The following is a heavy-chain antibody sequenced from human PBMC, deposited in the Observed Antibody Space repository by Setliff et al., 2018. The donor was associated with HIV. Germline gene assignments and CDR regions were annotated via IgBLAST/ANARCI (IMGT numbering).Heavy chain of an antibody. CDR1: GGSISSGDHY. Sequence: SETLSLTCTVSGGSISSGDHYWNWIRQHPGKGLEWIGYIYYSGSTYYNPSLKSRISVSVHTPKNQFSLKLSSVTAADTAVYYCARSRGQQLVFDHWGQGTLVTVSS. V-gene: IGHV4-31*03. CDR2: IYYSGST. D-gene: IGHD6-13*01. J-gene: IGHJ4*02. CDR3: ARSRGQQLVFDH.